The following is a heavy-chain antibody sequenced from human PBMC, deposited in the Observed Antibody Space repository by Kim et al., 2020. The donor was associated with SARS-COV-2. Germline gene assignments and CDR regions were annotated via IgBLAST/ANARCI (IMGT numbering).Heavy chain of an antibody. CDR2: ISWNSGSI. V-gene: IGHV3-9*01. CDR3: AKDLSRRLGGYYYYGMDV. J-gene: IGHJ6*02. D-gene: IGHD3-22*01. CDR1: GFTFDDYA. Sequence: GGSLRLSCAASGFTFDDYAMHWVRQAPGKGLEWVSGISWNSGSIGYADSVKGRFTISRDNAKNSLYLQMNSLRAEDTALYYCAKDLSRRLGGYYYYGMDVWGQGTTVTVSS.